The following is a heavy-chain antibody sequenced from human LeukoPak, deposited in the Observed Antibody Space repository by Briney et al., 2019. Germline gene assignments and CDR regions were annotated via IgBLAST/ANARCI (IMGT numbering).Heavy chain of an antibody. Sequence: PSETLSLTCTVSGGSISSSSYYWGWIRQPPGKGLEWIGSIYYSGSTYYNPSLKSRVTISVDTSKNQFSLKLSSVTAADTAVYYCATQRYSSGWYPYLDYWGQGTLVTVSS. CDR1: GGSISSSSYY. D-gene: IGHD6-19*01. CDR2: IYYSGST. J-gene: IGHJ4*02. CDR3: ATQRYSSGWYPYLDY. V-gene: IGHV4-39*01.